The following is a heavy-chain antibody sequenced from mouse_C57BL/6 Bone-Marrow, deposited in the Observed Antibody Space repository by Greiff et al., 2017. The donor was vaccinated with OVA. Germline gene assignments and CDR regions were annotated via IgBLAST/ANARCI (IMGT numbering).Heavy chain of an antibody. D-gene: IGHD2-4*01. CDR1: GYTFTSYW. J-gene: IGHJ2*01. CDR3: SIGVYDEYDGY. Sequence: QVQLQQPGAELVKPGASVKVSCKASGYTFTSYWMHWVKQRPGQGLEWIGRIHPSDSDTNYNQKFKGKATLTVDKSSSTAYMQLSSLTSEDSAVYDRSIGVYDEYDGYWGQGTTLTVSS. CDR2: IHPSDSDT. V-gene: IGHV1-74*01.